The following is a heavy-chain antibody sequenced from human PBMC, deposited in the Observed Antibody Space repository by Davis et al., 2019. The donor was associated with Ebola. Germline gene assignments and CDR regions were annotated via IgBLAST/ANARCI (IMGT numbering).Heavy chain of an antibody. CDR2: IYPGNSDT. CDR1: GYRFTNYW. V-gene: IGHV5-51*01. CDR3: TRGSGYDGHKYY. J-gene: IGHJ4*02. D-gene: IGHD5-12*01. Sequence: GESLKISCKGSGYRFTNYWIGWVRQMPGKGLEWMGIIYPGNSDTRYSPSFQGQVTISADESISTAYLQWSSLRASDTAIYYCTRGSGYDGHKYYWGQGALVTVSS.